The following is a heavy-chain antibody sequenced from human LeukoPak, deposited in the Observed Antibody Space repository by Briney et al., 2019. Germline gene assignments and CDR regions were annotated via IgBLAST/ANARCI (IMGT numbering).Heavy chain of an antibody. Sequence: GGSLRLSCAASGFTFSSYWMSWVRQAPGKGLEWVANIKQDGSEKYYVDSVKGRFTISSDNAKNSLYLQMNSLRAEDTAVYYCARHPEYCSSTSCYHFDYWGQGTLVTVSS. CDR1: GFTFSSYW. D-gene: IGHD2-2*01. J-gene: IGHJ4*02. CDR3: ARHPEYCSSTSCYHFDY. CDR2: IKQDGSEK. V-gene: IGHV3-7*03.